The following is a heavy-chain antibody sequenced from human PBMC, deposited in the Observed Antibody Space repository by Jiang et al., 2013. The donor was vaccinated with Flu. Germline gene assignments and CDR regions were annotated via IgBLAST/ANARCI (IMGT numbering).Heavy chain of an antibody. J-gene: IGHJ4*02. CDR3: ARESFGLLDS. CDR2: IYYSGMT. Sequence: GLVKPSQTLSLTCTVSGAPINNGDYWTWIRQSPGKGLEWIGYIYYSGMTQYNPSLQGRVSISKAGSTFYLKLTSVTAADTAKYYCARESFGLLDSWGPGTLVTVSS. V-gene: IGHV4-31*03. D-gene: IGHD3/OR15-3a*01. CDR1: GAPINNGDY.